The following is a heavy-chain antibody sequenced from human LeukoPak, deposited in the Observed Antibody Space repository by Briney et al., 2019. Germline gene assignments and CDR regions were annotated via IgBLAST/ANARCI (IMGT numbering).Heavy chain of an antibody. J-gene: IGHJ4*02. CDR1: GFTVSSNY. CDR3: ARDGDSGTYYCFDY. D-gene: IGHD1-26*01. Sequence: GGSLRLSCAASGFTVSSNYMSWVRQAPGKGLEWVSVIFSGGTTYYADSVKGRFTISRHNSENTLYLQMNSLRGEDTAVYYCARDGDSGTYYCFDYWGQGTLVTVSS. V-gene: IGHV3-53*04. CDR2: IFSGGTT.